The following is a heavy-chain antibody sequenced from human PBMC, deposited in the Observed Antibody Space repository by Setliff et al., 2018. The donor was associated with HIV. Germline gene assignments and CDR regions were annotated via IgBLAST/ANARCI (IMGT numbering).Heavy chain of an antibody. V-gene: IGHV4-59*01. J-gene: IGHJ3*02. CDR1: GGSIRTYY. Sequence: PSLTCTVSGGSIRTYYWSWIRQPPGKGLEWIGYIYYSGSTNYNPSLKSRVTISVDTSKNQFSLKLSSVTAADTAVYYCARGSAPEDIVVVPPGRAFDIWGQGTMVTVSS. CDR3: ARGSAPEDIVVVPPGRAFDI. D-gene: IGHD2-2*01. CDR2: IYYSGST.